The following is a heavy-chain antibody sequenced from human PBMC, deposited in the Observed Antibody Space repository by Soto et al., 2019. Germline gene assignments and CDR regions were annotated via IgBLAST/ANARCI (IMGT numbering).Heavy chain of an antibody. J-gene: IGHJ3*01. V-gene: IGHV2-5*02. Sequence: QITLKESGPTLVNPTQTLTLTCTFSGFSLSTSRVGVGWIRQPQGKALEWLAIIYWDDDKRYSPSLESRLAITKDTSKNQVVLTMTNLDPVDTATYYCAHIMIAFGGVTALDAFDFWGQGTMVTVSS. CDR2: IYWDDDK. CDR3: AHIMIAFGGVTALDAFDF. D-gene: IGHD3-16*01. CDR1: GFSLSTSRVG.